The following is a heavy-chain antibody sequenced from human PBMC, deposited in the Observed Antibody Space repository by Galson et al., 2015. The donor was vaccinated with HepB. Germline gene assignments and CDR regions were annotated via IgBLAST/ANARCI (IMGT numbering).Heavy chain of an antibody. CDR2: IIPIFGTA. D-gene: IGHD4-23*01. J-gene: IGHJ6*02. Sequence: SVKVSCKASGGTFSSYAISWVRQAPGQGLEWMGGIIPIFGTANYAQKFQGRVTITADEPTSTAYMELSSLRSEDTAVYYCARDCTPTVVTPRDGMDVWGQGTTVTVSS. CDR1: GGTFSSYA. CDR3: ARDCTPTVVTPRDGMDV. V-gene: IGHV1-69*13.